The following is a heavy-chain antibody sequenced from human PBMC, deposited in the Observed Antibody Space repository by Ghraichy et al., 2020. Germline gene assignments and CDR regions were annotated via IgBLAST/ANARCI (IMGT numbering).Heavy chain of an antibody. V-gene: IGHV3-23*01. CDR1: GFTFSTYA. J-gene: IGHJ4*02. D-gene: IGHD2-2*01. CDR3: AKDRRDIVVVLATMALDY. CDR2: ISGSCGRT. Sequence: GGSLRLSCAASGFTFSTYAMSWVRQAPVKGLEWVSTISGSCGRTFYADSVKGRFTISRDNSKNTLYLQMNSLRAEDTAVYYCAKDRRDIVVVLATMALDYWGQGTLVTVSS.